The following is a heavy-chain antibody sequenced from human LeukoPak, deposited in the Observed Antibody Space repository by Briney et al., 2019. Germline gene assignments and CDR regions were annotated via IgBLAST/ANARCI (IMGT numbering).Heavy chain of an antibody. D-gene: IGHD3-10*01. CDR2: IYTSGST. J-gene: IGHJ4*02. CDR1: GGSISSGGYY. CDR3: ARDVNYYGSGSYFDY. Sequence: SETLSLTCTVSGGSISSGGYYWSWIRQPPGKGLEWIGRIYTSGSTNYNPSPKSRVTMSVDTSKNQFSLKVSSVTAADTAVYYCARDVNYYGSGSYFDYWGQGTLVTVSS. V-gene: IGHV4-61*02.